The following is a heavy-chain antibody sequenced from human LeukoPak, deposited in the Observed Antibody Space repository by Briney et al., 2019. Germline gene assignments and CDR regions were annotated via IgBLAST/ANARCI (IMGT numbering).Heavy chain of an antibody. CDR1: GFTFSTCA. V-gene: IGHV3-23*01. Sequence: PGGFLRLSCAASGFTFSTCAMSWVRQAPGKGLEWVSAITDNGVSAYYADSVKGRFTISRDNSKNTLYLQMDSLRAEDTAVYYCGGWCSGFYDYWGPGTLVTVSS. CDR3: GGWCSGFYDY. D-gene: IGHD4/OR15-4a*01. J-gene: IGHJ4*02. CDR2: ITDNGVSA.